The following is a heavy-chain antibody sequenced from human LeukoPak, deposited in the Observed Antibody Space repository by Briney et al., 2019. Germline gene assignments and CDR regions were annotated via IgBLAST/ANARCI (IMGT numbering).Heavy chain of an antibody. J-gene: IGHJ4*02. CDR2: ISGSGGTT. CDR1: GFTFSNYA. D-gene: IGHD6-19*01. V-gene: IGHV3-23*01. Sequence: PGGSLRLSCAASGFTFSNYAMSWVRQAPGKGLEWVSAISGSGGTTYYADSVKGRFTISRDNSKNTLYLRMNSLRAEDAAVYYCAKVSKQWLTYSDFWGQGTLVTVSS. CDR3: AKVSKQWLTYSDF.